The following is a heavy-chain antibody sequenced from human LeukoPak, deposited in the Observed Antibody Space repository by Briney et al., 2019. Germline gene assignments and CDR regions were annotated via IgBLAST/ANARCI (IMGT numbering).Heavy chain of an antibody. CDR2: IKSDDT. J-gene: IGHJ4*02. Sequence: ASVKVSCKTSGDTYSDYYIHWVRQAPGQGLEWMGRIKSDDTTYAPKFQGRVAMIMDTSISTAYMELSSLRSDGTAVYYCATHSATGYVFDYFDFWGQGTQVIVSS. V-gene: IGHV1-2*02. D-gene: IGHD5-12*01. CDR3: ATHSATGYVFDYFDF. CDR1: GDTYSDYY.